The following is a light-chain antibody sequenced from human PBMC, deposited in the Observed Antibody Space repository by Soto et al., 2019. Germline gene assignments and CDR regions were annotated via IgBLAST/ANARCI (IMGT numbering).Light chain of an antibody. J-gene: IGKJ1*01. V-gene: IGKV1-5*01. CDR3: QQYNSYRT. CDR2: DAS. Sequence: DIQMTQSPSTLSSSVGDIFTITCRARQTISIWLAWYQQKPGKAPKLLIYDASILESGVPSRFSGSGSGTEFTLTISSLQPDDFATYYCQQYNSYRTFGQGTKVDIK. CDR1: QTISIW.